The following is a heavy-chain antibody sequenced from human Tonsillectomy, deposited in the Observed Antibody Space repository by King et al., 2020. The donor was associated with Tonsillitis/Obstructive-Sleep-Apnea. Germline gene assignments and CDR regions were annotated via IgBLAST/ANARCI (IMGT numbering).Heavy chain of an antibody. Sequence: VQLVESGGGLVQSGGSLRLSCAASGFTFISYWMSWVRQAPGKGLEWVANIKQAGSEKHYVESVKGRFTISRDNAENSLYLQLNSLRAEDTAVYYCAREGGHGMGFDYWGQGTLVTVSS. CDR1: GFTFISYW. CDR3: AREGGHGMGFDY. V-gene: IGHV3-7*01. J-gene: IGHJ4*02. CDR2: IKQAGSEK. D-gene: IGHD3-16*01.